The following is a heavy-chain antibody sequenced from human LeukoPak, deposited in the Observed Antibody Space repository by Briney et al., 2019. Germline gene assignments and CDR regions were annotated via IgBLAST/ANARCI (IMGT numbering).Heavy chain of an antibody. D-gene: IGHD2-2*01. Sequence: PSETLSLTCTVSGGSISSGDYYWSWIRQPPGKGLEWIGYIYYSGSTYYNPSLKSRVTISVDTSKNQFSLKLSSVTAAGTAVYYCAREGSHSSTSSDDAFDIWGQGTMVTVSS. CDR3: AREGSHSSTSSDDAFDI. V-gene: IGHV4-30-4*08. J-gene: IGHJ3*02. CDR1: GGSISSGDYY. CDR2: IYYSGST.